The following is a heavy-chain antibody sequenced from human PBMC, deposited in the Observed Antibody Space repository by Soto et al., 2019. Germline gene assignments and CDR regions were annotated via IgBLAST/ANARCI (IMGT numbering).Heavy chain of an antibody. J-gene: IGHJ6*02. CDR2: IYNSGST. V-gene: IGHV4-59*12. CDR1: GGSISSYY. Sequence: SETLSLTCTVSGGSISSYYWSWIRQPAGKGLEWIGYIYNSGSTNYNPSLKSRVTISVDTSKNQFSLKLSSVTAADTAVYYCARDPRRYYDILTGSYYYYYGMDVWGQGTTVTVSS. CDR3: ARDPRRYYDILTGSYYYYYGMDV. D-gene: IGHD3-9*01.